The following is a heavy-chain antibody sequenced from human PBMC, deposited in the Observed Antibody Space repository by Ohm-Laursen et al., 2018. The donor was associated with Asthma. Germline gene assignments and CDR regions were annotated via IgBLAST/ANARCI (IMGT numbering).Heavy chain of an antibody. CDR2: ISSSSSYI. D-gene: IGHD3-10*01. CDR3: ARDTTSYHGSGSFDP. V-gene: IGHV3-21*01. CDR1: GFTFSSYS. J-gene: IGHJ5*02. Sequence: SLRLSCAASGFTFSSYSMNWVRQAPGKGLEWVSSISSSSSYIYYADSVKGRFTISRDNARNPLDLQLSSLRAEDSALYYCARDTTSYHGSGSFDPWGQGTLVTVFS.